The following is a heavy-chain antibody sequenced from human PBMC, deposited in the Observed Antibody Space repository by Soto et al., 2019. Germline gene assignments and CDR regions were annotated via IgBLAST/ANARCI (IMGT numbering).Heavy chain of an antibody. J-gene: IGHJ4*02. Sequence: GASVKVSCNASGYTFSNYGISWVRQAPGQGLEWMGWISAYNGNTKYAQKLQGRVTMTTDTSTSTAYMELRSLRSDDTAVYYCARDSPPVDYWGQGTLVTVSS. CDR1: GYTFSNYG. CDR3: ARDSPPVDY. V-gene: IGHV1-18*01. CDR2: ISAYNGNT.